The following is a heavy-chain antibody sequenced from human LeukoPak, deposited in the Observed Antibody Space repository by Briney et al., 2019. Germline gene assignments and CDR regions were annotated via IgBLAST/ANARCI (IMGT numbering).Heavy chain of an antibody. D-gene: IGHD6-19*01. V-gene: IGHV4-59*01. Sequence: PSETLSLTCTVSGGSISSYYWSWIRQPPGKGLEWIGYIYYSGSANYNPSLKSRVTISVDTSKNQFSLKLSSVTAADTAVYYCASQEAVAGTLSGNNNAFDIWAKGQWSPSLQ. CDR1: GGSISSYY. CDR2: IYYSGSA. CDR3: ASQEAVAGTLSGNNNAFDI. J-gene: IGHJ3*02.